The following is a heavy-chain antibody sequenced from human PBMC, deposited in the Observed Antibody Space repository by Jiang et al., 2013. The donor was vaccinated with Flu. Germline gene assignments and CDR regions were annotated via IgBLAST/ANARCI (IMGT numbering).Heavy chain of an antibody. V-gene: IGHV6-1*01. CDR2: TYYTSKWYN. CDR1: GDSVSGNNAA. J-gene: IGHJ6*02. Sequence: QTLSLTCAISGDSVSGNNAAWNWIRQSPSRGLEWLGRTYYTSKWYNDYAASLRSRITINPDTSKNQFSLQLNSVTPEDTAVYYRARGKPHYYAMDVWGQGTTVTVSS. CDR3: ARGKPHYYAMDV.